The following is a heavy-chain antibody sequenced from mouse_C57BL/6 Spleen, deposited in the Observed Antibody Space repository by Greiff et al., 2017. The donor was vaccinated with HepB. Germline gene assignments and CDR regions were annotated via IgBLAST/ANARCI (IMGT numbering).Heavy chain of an antibody. J-gene: IGHJ4*01. V-gene: IGHV1-82*01. Sequence: VKLMESGPELVKPGASVKISCKASGYAFSSSWMNWVKQRPGKGLEWIGRIYPGDGDTNYNGKFKGKATLTADKSSSTAYMQLSSLTSEDSAVYFCASGYLYAMDYWGQGTSVTVSS. CDR1: GYAFSSSW. CDR3: ASGYLYAMDY. CDR2: IYPGDGDT. D-gene: IGHD2-2*01.